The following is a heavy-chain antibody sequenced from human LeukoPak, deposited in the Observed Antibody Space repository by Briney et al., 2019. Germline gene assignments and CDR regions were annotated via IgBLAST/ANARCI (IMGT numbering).Heavy chain of an antibody. CDR1: GGSINSGGYS. CDR2: IYQSGSA. J-gene: IGHJ4*02. D-gene: IGHD1-1*01. V-gene: IGHV4-30-2*01. Sequence: SQTLSLTCAVSGGSINSGGYSWSWIRQPPGRGLQWIGYIYQSGSAYYNPSLESRLTTSLDRAKNQFSLKLTSMTAADTAVYYCATHGGTVGYFDYWGQGILVTVSS. CDR3: ATHGGTVGYFDY.